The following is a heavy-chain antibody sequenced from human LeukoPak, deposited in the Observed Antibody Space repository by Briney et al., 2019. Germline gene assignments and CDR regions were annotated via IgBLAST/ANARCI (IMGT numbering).Heavy chain of an antibody. Sequence: PGGSLRLSCAASGFTFSDYYMSWIREAPGKGLEWVSYISSSGSTIYYADSVKGRFTISRDNAKNSLYLQMNSLRAEDTAVYYCARDVGYYDILTGHFDYWGQGTLVTVSS. CDR3: ARDVGYYDILTGHFDY. CDR2: ISSSGSTI. D-gene: IGHD3-9*01. V-gene: IGHV3-11*04. J-gene: IGHJ4*02. CDR1: GFTFSDYY.